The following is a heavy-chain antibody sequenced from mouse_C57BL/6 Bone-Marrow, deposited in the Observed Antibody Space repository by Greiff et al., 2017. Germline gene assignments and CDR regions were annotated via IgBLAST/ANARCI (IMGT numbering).Heavy chain of an antibody. J-gene: IGHJ2*01. D-gene: IGHD2-5*01. V-gene: IGHV3-6*01. CDR1: GYSITSGYY. CDR2: ISYDGSN. CDR3: ARENYSNWGYYFDY. Sequence: EVKLMESGPGLVKPSQSLSLTCSVTGYSITSGYYWNWIRQFPGNKLEWMGYISYDGSNNYNPSLKNRISITRDTSKNQFFLKLHSVTTEDTATYYSARENYSNWGYYFDYWGQGTTLTVSS.